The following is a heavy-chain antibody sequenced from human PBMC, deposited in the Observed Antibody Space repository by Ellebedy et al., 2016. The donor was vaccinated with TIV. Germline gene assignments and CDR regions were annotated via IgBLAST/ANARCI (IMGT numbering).Heavy chain of an antibody. V-gene: IGHV3-48*01. D-gene: IGHD2-2*01. CDR3: ARDCSSTSCYYYYYYMDV. Sequence: GESLKISXAASGFTFSSYSMNWVRQAPGKGLEWVSYISSSSSTIYYADSVKGRFTISRDNAKNSLYLQMNSLRAEDTAVYYCARDCSSTSCYYYYYYMDVWGKGTTVTVSS. CDR2: ISSSSSTI. CDR1: GFTFSSYS. J-gene: IGHJ6*03.